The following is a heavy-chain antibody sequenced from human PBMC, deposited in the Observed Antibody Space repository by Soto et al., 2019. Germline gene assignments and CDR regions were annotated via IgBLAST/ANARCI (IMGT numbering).Heavy chain of an antibody. J-gene: IGHJ2*01. V-gene: IGHV1-3*01. Sequence: ASVKVSCKASGYTFTSYAMHWVRQAPGQRLEWMGWINAGNGNTKYSQKFQGRVTITRDTSASTAYMELSSLRSEATAVYYCARCYGSVGGCYACELFDLWGRGTLVT. CDR3: ARCYGSVGGCYACELFDL. D-gene: IGHD2-15*01. CDR1: GYTFTSYA. CDR2: INAGNGNT.